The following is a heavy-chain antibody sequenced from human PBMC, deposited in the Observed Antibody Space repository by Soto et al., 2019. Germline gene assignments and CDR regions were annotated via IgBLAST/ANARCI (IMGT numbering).Heavy chain of an antibody. CDR3: ARIRDESDSSGYYFLFDY. V-gene: IGHV2-70*11. Sequence: SGPTLVNPTQTLTLTCTFSGFSLSTSGMCAIWIRQPPGKALEWLARIDWDDDKYYSTSLKTRLTISKDTSKNQVVLTMTNMDPVDTATYYCARIRDESDSSGYYFLFDYWGQGTLVTVSS. J-gene: IGHJ4*02. D-gene: IGHD3-22*01. CDR1: GFSLSTSGMC. CDR2: IDWDDDK.